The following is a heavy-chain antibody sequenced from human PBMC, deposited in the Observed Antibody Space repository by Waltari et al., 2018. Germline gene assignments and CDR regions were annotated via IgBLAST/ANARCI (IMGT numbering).Heavy chain of an antibody. V-gene: IGHV4-59*09. J-gene: IGHJ6*02. CDR2: ST. Sequence: STNYNPSLKSRVTISVDTSKNQFSLKLSSVTAADTAVYYCARGHPGYCSSTSCYGEGYYYGMDVWGQGTTVTVSS. CDR3: ARGHPGYCSSTSCYGEGYYYGMDV. D-gene: IGHD2-2*01.